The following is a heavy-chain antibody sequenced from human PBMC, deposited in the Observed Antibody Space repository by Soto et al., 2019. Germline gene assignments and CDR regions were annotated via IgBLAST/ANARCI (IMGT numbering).Heavy chain of an antibody. CDR1: GGTFSSYA. Sequence: ASVKVSCKASGGTFSSYAISWVRQAPGQGLEWMGGIIPIFGTANYAQKFQGRVTITADESTGTADIELSSLRSEGTAVYYCARKRGSSGSGWSNAFDIWGQGTMVTVSS. CDR2: IIPIFGTA. CDR3: ARKRGSSGSGWSNAFDI. V-gene: IGHV1-69*13. D-gene: IGHD6-19*01. J-gene: IGHJ3*02.